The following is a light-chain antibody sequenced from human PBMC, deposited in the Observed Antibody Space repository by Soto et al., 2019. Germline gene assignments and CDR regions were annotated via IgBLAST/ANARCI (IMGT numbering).Light chain of an antibody. CDR2: AAS. CDR1: QRINTK. V-gene: IGKV1-39*01. Sequence: DIQMTHSPSSLAASVGDRVTITCPASQRINTKLNWYQQKPGKVPNLLIYAASSLQTGVPSRFSGSGSGTDFTLTISSLQPEDFATYYCQQSYISLPTFGPGTKVDIK. J-gene: IGKJ1*01. CDR3: QQSYISLPT.